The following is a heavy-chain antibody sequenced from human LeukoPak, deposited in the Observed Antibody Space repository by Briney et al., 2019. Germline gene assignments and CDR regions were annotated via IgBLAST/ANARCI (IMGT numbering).Heavy chain of an antibody. Sequence: ASVKVSCRASGYTFTSRGISWVRQAPGQGLEWMGWINGDSGNTNYAQKFQGRVTMTRDTSTNTAYMELRSLRSDDTAVYYCGRDEVSGGWYNHWGQGTLVTVSS. D-gene: IGHD6-19*01. CDR1: GYTFTSRG. CDR2: INGDSGNT. J-gene: IGHJ4*02. V-gene: IGHV1-18*01. CDR3: GRDEVSGGWYNH.